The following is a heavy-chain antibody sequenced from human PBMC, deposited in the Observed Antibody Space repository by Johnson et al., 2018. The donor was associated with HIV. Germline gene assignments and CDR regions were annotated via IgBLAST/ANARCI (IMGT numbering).Heavy chain of an antibody. CDR3: ARENSRGYHDAFDI. Sequence: EQLVESGGGVVRPGGSLRLSCAASGFTFDDYGMSWVRQAPGKGLEWVSGSSWNSGSIGYADSVKGRFNISRDNSKNTLYLQMNSLRAEDTAVYYCARENSRGYHDAFDIWGQGTLVTVSS. CDR2: SSWNSGSI. CDR1: GFTFDDYG. V-gene: IGHV3-20*04. D-gene: IGHD3-22*01. J-gene: IGHJ3*02.